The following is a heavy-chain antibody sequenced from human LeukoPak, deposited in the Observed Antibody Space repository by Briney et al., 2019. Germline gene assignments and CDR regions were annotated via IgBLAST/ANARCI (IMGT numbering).Heavy chain of an antibody. CDR1: GFTFSAYW. D-gene: IGHD1-26*01. Sequence: PGGSLRLSCVASGFTFSAYWMAWVRQAPGKGLEWVANMKQDGSARHYADSVKGRFSISRDNSKNSVYLQMDSLRAEDTALYYCARDNVGALDYWGQGTLVTVS. V-gene: IGHV3-7*01. CDR3: ARDNVGALDY. CDR2: MKQDGSAR. J-gene: IGHJ4*02.